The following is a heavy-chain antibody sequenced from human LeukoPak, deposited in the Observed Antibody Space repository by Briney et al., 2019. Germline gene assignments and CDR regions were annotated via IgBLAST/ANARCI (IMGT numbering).Heavy chain of an antibody. J-gene: IGHJ4*02. Sequence: GGSLRLSCAASGFDFSSNCMHWVRHAPGQGLVWVSRIKGDGSSTNYADSVKGRFTISRDIAKNTLYLQMNSPRAEDTGVYYCAKAHYRSIDYWRRGTLLTVSS. CDR3: AKAHYRSIDY. V-gene: IGHV3-74*01. CDR2: IKGDGSST. CDR1: GFDFSSNC. D-gene: IGHD1-26*01.